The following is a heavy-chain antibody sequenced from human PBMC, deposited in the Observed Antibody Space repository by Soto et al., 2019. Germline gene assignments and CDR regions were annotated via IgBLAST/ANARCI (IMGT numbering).Heavy chain of an antibody. D-gene: IGHD6-19*01. CDR3: AKDPPAHSSGWSYYFDY. J-gene: IGHJ4*02. CDR1: GFTFSSYA. Sequence: SLRLSCAASGFTFSSYAMSWVRQAPGKGLEWVSAISGSGGSTYYADSVKGRFTISRDNSKNTLYLQMNSLRAEDTAVYYCAKDPPAHSSGWSYYFDYWGQGTLVTVSS. V-gene: IGHV3-23*01. CDR2: ISGSGGST.